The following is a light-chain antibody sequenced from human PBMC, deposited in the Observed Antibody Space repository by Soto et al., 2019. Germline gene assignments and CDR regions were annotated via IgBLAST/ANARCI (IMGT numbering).Light chain of an antibody. CDR3: SSYTGSSTLV. Sequence: QSALTQPASVSGSPGQSITISCSGTSSDVGGYNYVSWYQQNPGKAPKVMIYDVSSRPSGVSDRFSGSKSGNTASLTISGLQAEDEGDYYRSSYTGSSTLVFGGGTKLTVL. J-gene: IGLJ2*01. CDR2: DVS. CDR1: SSDVGGYNY. V-gene: IGLV2-14*01.